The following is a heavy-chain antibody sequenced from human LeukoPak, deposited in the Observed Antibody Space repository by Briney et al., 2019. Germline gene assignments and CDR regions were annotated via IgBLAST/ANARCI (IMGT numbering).Heavy chain of an antibody. V-gene: IGHV4-59*01. CDR1: GGSISSYY. CDR2: IYYSGST. Sequence: SETLSLTCTVSGGSISSYYWSWIRQPPGKGLEGIGYIYYSGSTNYNPSLKSRVTISVDTSKNQFSLKLSSVTAADTAVYYCARAHRAAAGNYYFDYWGQGTLVTVSS. J-gene: IGHJ4*02. D-gene: IGHD6-13*01. CDR3: ARAHRAAAGNYYFDY.